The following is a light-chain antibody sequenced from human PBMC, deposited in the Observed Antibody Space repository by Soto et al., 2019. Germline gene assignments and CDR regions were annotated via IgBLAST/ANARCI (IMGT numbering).Light chain of an antibody. Sequence: DIVMTQSPDSLAVSLGERATINCKSSQSVLYSSNNKNYLAWYQQKPGQPPKLLIYWASTRESGVPDRFSGSGSGTDFTLTISSLQAEDVAXYYCQQYYSTPLAFGGGTKVEIK. J-gene: IGKJ4*01. CDR1: QSVLYSSNNKNY. CDR3: QQYYSTPLA. V-gene: IGKV4-1*01. CDR2: WAS.